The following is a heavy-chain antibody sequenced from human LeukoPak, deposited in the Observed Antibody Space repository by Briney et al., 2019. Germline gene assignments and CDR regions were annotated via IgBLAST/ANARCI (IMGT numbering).Heavy chain of an antibody. CDR3: ARDRYSSGSSDY. CDR1: GYTFTGYY. D-gene: IGHD6-19*01. Sequence: GASVKVSCKASGYTFTGYYMHWVRQAPGQGLEWMGWINPNSGGTNYAQKLQGRVTMTTDTSTSTAYMELRSLRSDDTAVYYCARDRYSSGSSDYWGQGTLVTVSS. CDR2: INPNSGGT. J-gene: IGHJ4*02. V-gene: IGHV1-2*02.